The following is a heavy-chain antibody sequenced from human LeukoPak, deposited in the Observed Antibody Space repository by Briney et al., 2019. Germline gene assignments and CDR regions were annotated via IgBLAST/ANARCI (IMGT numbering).Heavy chain of an antibody. CDR2: IYTSGST. V-gene: IGHV4-61*02. CDR1: GGSISSGSYY. Sequence: PSQTLSLTCTVSGGSISSGSYYWSWIRQPAGKGLEWIGRIYTSGSTNYNPSLKSRVTISVDTSKNQFSLKLSSVTAADTAVYYCARDHITIFGVLIPWFDPWGQGTLVTVSS. D-gene: IGHD3-3*01. CDR3: ARDHITIFGVLIPWFDP. J-gene: IGHJ5*02.